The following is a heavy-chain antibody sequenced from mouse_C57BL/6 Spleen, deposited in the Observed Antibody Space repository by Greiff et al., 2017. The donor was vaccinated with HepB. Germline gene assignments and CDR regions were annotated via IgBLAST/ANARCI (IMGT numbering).Heavy chain of an antibody. CDR3: ALTGTGFAY. Sequence: QVQLQQPGAELVMPGASVKLSCKASGYTFTSYWMHWVKQRPGQGLEWIGEIDPSDSYTNYNQKFKGKSTLTVDKSSSTAYMQLSSLTSEDSAVYYGALTGTGFAYWGQGTLVTVSA. V-gene: IGHV1-69*01. CDR2: IDPSDSYT. D-gene: IGHD4-1*01. J-gene: IGHJ3*01. CDR1: GYTFTSYW.